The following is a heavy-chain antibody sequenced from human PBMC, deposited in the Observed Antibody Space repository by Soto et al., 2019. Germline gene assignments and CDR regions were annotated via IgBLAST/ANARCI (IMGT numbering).Heavy chain of an antibody. J-gene: IGHJ4*02. CDR3: AKDHLPSTVTTPGY. CDR1: GFTFSTYG. CDR2: MSYDGNNK. D-gene: IGHD4-17*01. Sequence: QVQLVESGGGVVQPGRSLRLSCAASGFTFSTYGRHWVRQAPGKGLEWVAVMSYDGNNKYYADSVKGRFTISRDNSKNTLFLQMNSLRAADTAVYYCAKDHLPSTVTTPGYWGQGTLVTVSS. V-gene: IGHV3-30*18.